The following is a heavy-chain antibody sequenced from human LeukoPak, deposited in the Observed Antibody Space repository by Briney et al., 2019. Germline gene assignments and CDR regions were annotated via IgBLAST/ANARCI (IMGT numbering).Heavy chain of an antibody. D-gene: IGHD2-15*01. J-gene: IGHJ4*02. CDR1: GGSISSGDYY. Sequence: SETLSLTCTVSGGSISSGDYYWSWIRQPPGKGLEWIGYIYYSGSTYYNPSLKSRVTISVDTSKNQFSLKLSSVTAADTAVYYCARRSDCSGGSCYSSFSYYFDYWGQGTLATVSS. CDR2: IYYSGST. CDR3: ARRSDCSGGSCYSSFSYYFDY. V-gene: IGHV4-30-4*01.